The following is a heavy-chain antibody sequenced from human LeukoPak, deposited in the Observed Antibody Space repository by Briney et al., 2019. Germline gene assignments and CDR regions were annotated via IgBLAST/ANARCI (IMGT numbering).Heavy chain of an antibody. CDR3: ARTVAGNYYYYMDV. V-gene: IGHV4-38-2*02. D-gene: IGHD6-19*01. CDR1: GYSISSGYY. Sequence: PSETLSLTCTVSGYSISSGYYWGWIRQPPGQGLEWIGEIYHSGSTNYNPSLKSRVTISVDKSKNQFSLKLSSVTAADTAVYYCARTVAGNYYYYMDVWGKGTTVTVSS. J-gene: IGHJ6*03. CDR2: IYHSGST.